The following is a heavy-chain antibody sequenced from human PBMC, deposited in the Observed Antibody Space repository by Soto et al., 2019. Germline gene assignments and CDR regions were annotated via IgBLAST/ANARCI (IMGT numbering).Heavy chain of an antibody. CDR3: TCITIFGVVHLDAFDI. J-gene: IGHJ3*02. V-gene: IGHV3-48*03. D-gene: IGHD3-3*01. CDR1: GFTFSSFE. CDR2: IDATGTII. Sequence: GGSLRLSCAASGFTFSSFEMNWLRQAPGEGLEWVSYIDATGTIIYYADSVKGRFTISRDNSKNSLFLRMNSLKTEDTAVYYCTCITIFGVVHLDAFDIWGQGTMVTVSS.